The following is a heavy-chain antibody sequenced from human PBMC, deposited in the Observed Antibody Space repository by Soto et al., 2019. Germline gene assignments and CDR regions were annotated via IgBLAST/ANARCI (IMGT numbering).Heavy chain of an antibody. Sequence: EVQLGESGGGLIQPGGSLRLSCAVSEVTVSNNYMSWVRQAPGKGLEGVSVIYSGGYTAYGDSVKGRFTISRDNSKTPPLSQIKGLGAGAPAGFFCAAPPGGEGYWGQGTLVTVSS. CDR1: EVTVSNNY. V-gene: IGHV3-53*01. CDR2: IYSGGYT. J-gene: IGHJ4*02. D-gene: IGHD3-16*01. CDR3: AAPPGGEGY.